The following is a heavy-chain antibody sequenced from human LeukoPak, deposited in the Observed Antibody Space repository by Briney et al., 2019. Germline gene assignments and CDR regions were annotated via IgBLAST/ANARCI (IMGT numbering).Heavy chain of an antibody. CDR3: ARDLNAIGYGLWNWFDP. Sequence: SETLSLTCAVSGGSISRSSYYWSWIRQPAGKGLEWIGRIYTSGSTNYNPSLKSRVTISVDTSKNQFSLKLSSVTAADTAVYYCARDLNAIGYGLWNWFDPWGQGTLVTVSS. CDR1: GGSISRSSYY. CDR2: IYTSGST. V-gene: IGHV4-61*02. D-gene: IGHD2-15*01. J-gene: IGHJ5*02.